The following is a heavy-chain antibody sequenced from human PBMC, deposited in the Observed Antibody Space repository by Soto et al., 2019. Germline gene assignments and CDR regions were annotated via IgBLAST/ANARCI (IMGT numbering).Heavy chain of an antibody. V-gene: IGHV4-31*11. Sequence: SETLSLTCAVSGGSISSGGYYWSWIRQHPGKGLEWIGYIYHSGTTYYNPSLKSRVTISVDTSKNQFSLKLTSVTAADTAVYYGARVSGTQLLRWCDPWGQGPRVTVSS. D-gene: IGHD2-2*01. CDR2: IYHSGTT. CDR1: GGSISSGGYY. J-gene: IGHJ5*02. CDR3: ARVSGTQLLRWCDP.